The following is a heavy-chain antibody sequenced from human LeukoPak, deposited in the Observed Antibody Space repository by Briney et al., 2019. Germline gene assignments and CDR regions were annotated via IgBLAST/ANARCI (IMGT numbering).Heavy chain of an antibody. V-gene: IGHV1-46*01. CDR2: INPSGGST. D-gene: IGHD6-6*01. CDR3: ARDQVAARQDPNWFDP. CDR1: GYTFTSYY. J-gene: IGHJ5*02. Sequence: ASVKVSCKASGYTFTSYYMHWVRQAPGQGLEWMGIINPSGGSTSYAQKFQGRVTMTRDTSTSTVYMELSSLRSEDTAVYYCARDQVAARQDPNWFDPWGQGTLVTVSS.